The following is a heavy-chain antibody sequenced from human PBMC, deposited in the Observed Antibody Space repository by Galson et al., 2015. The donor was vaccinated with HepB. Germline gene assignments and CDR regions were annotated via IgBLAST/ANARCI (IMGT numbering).Heavy chain of an antibody. CDR1: GFTFSTYS. CDR3: ARDVAEAATCVYYDMDV. Sequence: SLRLSCAASGFTFSTYSMNWVRQAPGKGLEWLSSISSSSSYIFYADSVRGRFTLSRDNAEKSLYLQMNSLRVEDTAVYYCARDVAEAATCVYYDMDVWDPGTTDTVSS. CDR2: ISSSSSYI. V-gene: IGHV3-21*01. D-gene: IGHD2-21*01. J-gene: IGHJ6*02.